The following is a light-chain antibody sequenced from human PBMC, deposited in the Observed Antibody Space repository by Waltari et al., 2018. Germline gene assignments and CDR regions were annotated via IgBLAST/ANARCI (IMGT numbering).Light chain of an antibody. J-gene: IGKJ1*01. CDR2: RVS. Sequence: DVVMTQSPHSLSVTVGQPASFSCKSSQSHVHSDGVTYLNWFQQRPGQSPRRLIYRVSNRDSGASDRFSGSGSDTNFTLKISRVKTEDVAVYFCMQGTHWPRTFGQGTRV. CDR3: MQGTHWPRT. V-gene: IGKV2-30*02. CDR1: QSHVHSDGVTY.